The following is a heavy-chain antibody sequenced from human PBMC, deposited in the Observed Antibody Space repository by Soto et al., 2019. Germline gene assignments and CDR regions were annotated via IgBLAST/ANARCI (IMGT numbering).Heavy chain of an antibody. Sequence: HPGGSLRLSCAASGFTFSSYAMSWVRQAPGKGLEWVSAISGSGGSTYYADSVKGRFTISRDNSKDTLYLQMNSLRAEDTAVYYCAKDRLNVLRFLEWLLFNGFDYWGQGTLVTVSS. CDR1: GFTFSSYA. J-gene: IGHJ4*02. V-gene: IGHV3-23*01. CDR2: ISGSGGST. CDR3: AKDRLNVLRFLEWLLFNGFDY. D-gene: IGHD3-3*01.